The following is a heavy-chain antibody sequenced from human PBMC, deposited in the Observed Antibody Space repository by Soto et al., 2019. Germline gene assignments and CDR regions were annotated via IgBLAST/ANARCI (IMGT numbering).Heavy chain of an antibody. V-gene: IGHV3-7*01. CDR2: IKQDGSEK. CDR3: GGGRGGGDFWRGPHY. D-gene: IGHD3-3*01. J-gene: IGHJ4*02. Sequence: EVQLVESGGGLVQPGGSLRLSCAASGFTFSSYWMSWVRQAPGKGLEWVANIKQDGSEKYYVDSVKGRFTISRDNAKNSLYLQMERLRAEDTAVYYCGGGRGGGDFWRGPHYWGQGTLVTVSS. CDR1: GFTFSSYW.